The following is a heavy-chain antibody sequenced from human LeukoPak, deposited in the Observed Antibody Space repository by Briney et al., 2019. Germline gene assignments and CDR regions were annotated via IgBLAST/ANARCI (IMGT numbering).Heavy chain of an antibody. J-gene: IGHJ4*02. CDR2: IYHSGST. V-gene: IGHV4-30-2*01. D-gene: IGHD3-10*01. CDR1: GRSISSGGYS. Sequence: SETLSLTCAVSGRSISSGGYSWSWIRQPPGKGLEWIGYIYHSGSTYYNPSLKSRVTISVDRSKNQFSLKLSSVTAADTAVYYCARGAEWYYYGSGSYYYYFDYWGQGTLVTVSS. CDR3: ARGAEWYYYGSGSYYYYFDY.